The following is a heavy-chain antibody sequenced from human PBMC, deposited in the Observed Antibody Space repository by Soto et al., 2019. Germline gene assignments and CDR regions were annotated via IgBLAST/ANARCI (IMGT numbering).Heavy chain of an antibody. J-gene: IGHJ5*02. CDR1: GGSISSSSYY. Sequence: SETLSLTCTVSGGSISSSSYYWGWIRQPPGKGLEWIGNIYYSGSTYYNPSLKSRVTISVDTSKNQFSLKLNSVTAADTAVYFCARSRTISATNTWLDLWGQGTLVTVSS. V-gene: IGHV4-39*07. CDR2: IYYSGST. CDR3: ARSRTISATNTWLDL. D-gene: IGHD1-1*01.